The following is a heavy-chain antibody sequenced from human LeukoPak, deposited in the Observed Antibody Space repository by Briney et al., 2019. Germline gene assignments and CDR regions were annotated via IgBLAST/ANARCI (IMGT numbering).Heavy chain of an antibody. CDR3: AKDRDQGFYDSRGYYRDFDY. Sequence: GGSLRLSCAASGFTFSSYGMHWVRQAPGKGLEWVAFIQYDGSNKYYADSVKGRFTISRDNSKNMLYLQMNSLRAEDTAVFYCAKDRDQGFYDSRGYYRDFDYWGQGTLVTVSS. J-gene: IGHJ4*02. CDR2: IQYDGSNK. V-gene: IGHV3-30*02. CDR1: GFTFSSYG. D-gene: IGHD3-22*01.